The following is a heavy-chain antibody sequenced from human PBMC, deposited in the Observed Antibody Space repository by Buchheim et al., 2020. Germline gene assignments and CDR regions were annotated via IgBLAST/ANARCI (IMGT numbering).Heavy chain of an antibody. J-gene: IGHJ6*02. CDR3: ARDLGWNDVLYYYYYYGMDV. CDR2: IWYDGSNK. V-gene: IGHV3-33*01. CDR1: GFTFSSYG. D-gene: IGHD1-1*01. Sequence: QVQLVESGGGVVQPGRSLRLSCAASGFTFSSYGMHWVRQAPGKGLEWVAVIWYDGSNKYYADSVKGRFTISRDTSKNTLYLQMNSLRAEDTAVYYCARDLGWNDVLYYYYYYGMDVWGQGTT.